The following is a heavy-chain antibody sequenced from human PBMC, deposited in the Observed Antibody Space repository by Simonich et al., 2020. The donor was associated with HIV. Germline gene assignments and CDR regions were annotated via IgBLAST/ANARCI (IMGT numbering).Heavy chain of an antibody. J-gene: IGHJ4*02. V-gene: IGHV3-9*03. CDR3: AKDRYSSSSGSFDY. D-gene: IGHD6-6*01. CDR1: GFTFDDYA. CDR2: NRWNSVSI. Sequence: EVQLVESGGGLVQPGRSLRLSCAASGFTFDDYAMHWVRQAPGKCLGWVSGNRWNSVSIGYADSVKGRFTISRDNAKNSLYLQMNSLRAEDMALYYCAKDRYSSSSGSFDYWGQGTLVTVSS.